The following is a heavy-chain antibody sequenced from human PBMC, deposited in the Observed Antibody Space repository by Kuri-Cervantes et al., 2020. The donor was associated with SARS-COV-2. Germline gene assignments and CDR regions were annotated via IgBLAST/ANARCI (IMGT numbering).Heavy chain of an antibody. CDR2: IKQDGSEK. J-gene: IGHJ4*02. V-gene: IGHV3-7*05. D-gene: IGHD6-19*01. CDR1: EFIFSSSW. Sequence: GESLKISCAASEFIFSSSWMSWVRQAPGKGLEWVANIKQDGSEKYYLDSVKGRFTICRDNAKKSLYLQMNSLRVENTAVYYCARSKGGGAVAGKFDYWGQGTLVTVSS. CDR3: ARSKGGGAVAGKFDY.